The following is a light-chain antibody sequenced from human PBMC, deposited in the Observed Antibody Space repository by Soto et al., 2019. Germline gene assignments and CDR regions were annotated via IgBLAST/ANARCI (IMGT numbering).Light chain of an antibody. CDR3: QSYDSSLSGYV. J-gene: IGLJ1*01. V-gene: IGLV1-40*01. CDR2: GNS. Sequence: QSVLTQPPSVSGAPGQRVTISCSGSSSNIGAGYEVHWYQQLPGTAPKLLIYGNSNRPSGVPDRFSGSKSGTSASLAITGVQAEDEADYYCQSYDSSLSGYVFGTGTKLTVL. CDR1: SSNIGAGYE.